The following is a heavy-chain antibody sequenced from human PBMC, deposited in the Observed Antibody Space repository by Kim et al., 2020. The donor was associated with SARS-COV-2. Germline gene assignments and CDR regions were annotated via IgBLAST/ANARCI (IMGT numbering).Heavy chain of an antibody. D-gene: IGHD3-10*01. CDR3: AKAPVYYGSGSYLYYFDY. V-gene: IGHV3-23*01. J-gene: IGHJ4*02. Sequence: ARFTIPRENSKNTLYLQLNSLRAEETAVYYCAKAPVYYGSGSYLYYFDYWGQGTLVTVSS.